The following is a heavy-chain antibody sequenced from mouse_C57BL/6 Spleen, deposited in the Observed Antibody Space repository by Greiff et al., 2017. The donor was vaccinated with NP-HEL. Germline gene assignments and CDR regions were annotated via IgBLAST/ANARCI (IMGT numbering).Heavy chain of an antibody. J-gene: IGHJ3*01. CDR3: ARALYDYDGFAY. CDR1: GFTFSDYG. V-gene: IGHV5-17*01. CDR2: ISSGSSTI. D-gene: IGHD2-4*01. Sequence: VQLQQSGGGLVKPGGSLKLSCAASGFTFSDYGMHWVRQAPEKGLEWVAYISSGSSTIYYADTVKGRFTISRDNAKNTLFLQMTSLRSEDTAMYYCARALYDYDGFAYWGQGTLVTVSA.